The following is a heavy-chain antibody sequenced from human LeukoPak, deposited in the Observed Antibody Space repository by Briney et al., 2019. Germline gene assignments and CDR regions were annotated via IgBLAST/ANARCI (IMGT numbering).Heavy chain of an antibody. CDR3: TRAASSGPLFTYHMGV. D-gene: IGHD3-22*01. CDR1: GYSISSGYY. J-gene: IGHJ6*03. Sequence: SETLSLTCTVSGYSISSGYYWGWIRQSPGKGLEWIGSIYHSGRTYYNPSLKSRVTISVDTSKNQFSLKLTSVTAADTAVYYCTRAASSGPLFTYHMGVWGKGTTVTVSS. V-gene: IGHV4-38-2*02. CDR2: IYHSGRT.